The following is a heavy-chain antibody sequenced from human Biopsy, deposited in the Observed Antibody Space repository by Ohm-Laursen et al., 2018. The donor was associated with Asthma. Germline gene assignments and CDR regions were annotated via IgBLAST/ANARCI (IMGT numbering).Heavy chain of an antibody. J-gene: IGHJ4*02. V-gene: IGHV4-39*01. Sequence: SETLSLTCTVSGGSMSSSSYSWGWIRQPPGKGLEWIGSISYTGNTDIPSLRSRVTLSVDTSKNNFSLKPTSVTAADTAVFYCARHWNWGSFFDYWGQGTLVTVSS. CDR3: ARHWNWGSFFDY. D-gene: IGHD7-27*01. CDR1: GGSMSSSSYS. CDR2: ISYTGNT.